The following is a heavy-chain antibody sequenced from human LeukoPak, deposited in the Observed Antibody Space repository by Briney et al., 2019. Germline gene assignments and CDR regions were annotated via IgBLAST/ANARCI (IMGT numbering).Heavy chain of an antibody. V-gene: IGHV4-59*12. Sequence: SETLSLTCTVSGGSISSYYWSWIRQPPGKGLEWIGYIYYSGSTNYNPSLKSRVTMSVDTSKNQFSVKLNSVTAADTAVYYCARGRYGSGSYFFDYWGQGTLVTVPS. J-gene: IGHJ4*02. D-gene: IGHD3-10*01. CDR1: GGSISSYY. CDR3: ARGRYGSGSYFFDY. CDR2: IYYSGST.